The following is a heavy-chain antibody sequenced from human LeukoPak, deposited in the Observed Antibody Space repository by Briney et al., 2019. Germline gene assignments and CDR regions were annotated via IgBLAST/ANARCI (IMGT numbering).Heavy chain of an antibody. J-gene: IGHJ3*01. D-gene: IGHD1-1*01. Sequence: GGSLRLSCAVSGFCASSTYMTWVRKAPGKGVQWVSIIYGGGTTYFAESVKGRFTVSTDNSKNTLYLQMNSLRADDTAVYFCARGAATPGGDSFDVWGQGTMVTVSS. CDR2: IYGGGTT. V-gene: IGHV3-53*01. CDR3: ARGAATPGGDSFDV. CDR1: GFCASSTY.